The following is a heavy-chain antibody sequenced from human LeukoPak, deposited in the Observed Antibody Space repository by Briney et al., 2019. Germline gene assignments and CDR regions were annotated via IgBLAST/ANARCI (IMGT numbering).Heavy chain of an antibody. V-gene: IGHV4-39*01. Sequence: PSETLSLTCTVSGGSISSSSYYWGWIRQPPGKGLEWIGSIHYSGSTYYNPSLKSRVTISVDTSKNQFSLKLSSVTAADPSVYYCARHYYDSSGYLDAFDIWGQGTMVTVSS. CDR1: GGSISSSSYY. CDR2: IHYSGST. CDR3: ARHYYDSSGYLDAFDI. D-gene: IGHD3-22*01. J-gene: IGHJ3*02.